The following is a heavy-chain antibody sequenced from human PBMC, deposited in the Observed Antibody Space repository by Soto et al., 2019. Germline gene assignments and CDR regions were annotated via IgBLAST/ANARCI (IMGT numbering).Heavy chain of an antibody. D-gene: IGHD3-3*01. CDR3: AKESPQGIRSGYYTGIDY. J-gene: IGHJ4*02. Sequence: GGSLRLSCAASGFIFSRHWMTWVRQAPGKGLEWVAVISYDGSNKYYADSVKGRFTISRDNSKNTLYLQMNSLRAEDTAVYYCAKESPQGIRSGYYTGIDYWGQGTLVTVSS. CDR2: ISYDGSNK. CDR1: GFIFSRHW. V-gene: IGHV3-30*18.